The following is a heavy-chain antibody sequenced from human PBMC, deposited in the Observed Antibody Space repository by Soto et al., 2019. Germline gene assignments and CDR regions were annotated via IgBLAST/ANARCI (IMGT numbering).Heavy chain of an antibody. CDR1: GFTFGDAW. Sequence: PGGSLRLSCAASGFTFGDAWVSWVRQAPGKGLEWVGRIKSKTDGGTTDYAAPVKGRFTISRDDSKNALYLQMNSLKTEDTAVYYCTLDPEYYDFWSGYYDWFDPWGQGTLVTVSS. V-gene: IGHV3-15*01. D-gene: IGHD3-3*01. CDR3: TLDPEYYDFWSGYYDWFDP. J-gene: IGHJ5*02. CDR2: IKSKTDGGTT.